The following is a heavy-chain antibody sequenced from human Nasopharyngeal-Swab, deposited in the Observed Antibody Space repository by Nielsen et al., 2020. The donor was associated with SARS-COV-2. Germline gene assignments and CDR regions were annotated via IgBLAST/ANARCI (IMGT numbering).Heavy chain of an antibody. J-gene: IGHJ4*02. CDR1: GRSISSSSSY. D-gene: IGHD3-9*01. Sequence: SETLSLTCTVSGRSISSSSSYWGWIRQPPGKGLEWVGSIYYSGSTYYTPSLNSRVTISVDTSKSQFSLKLRSVTAADTAVSYCARAGVDTSTGSSGGCFDYWGQGALVTVSS. CDR2: IYYSGST. CDR3: ARAGVDTSTGSSGGCFDY. V-gene: IGHV4-39*01.